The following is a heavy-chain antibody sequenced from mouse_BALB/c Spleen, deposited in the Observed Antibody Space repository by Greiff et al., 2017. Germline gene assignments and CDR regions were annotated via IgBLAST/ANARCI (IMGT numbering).Heavy chain of an antibody. D-gene: IGHD1-1*01. CDR2: IYPGDGST. CDR3: SGGSSYDYAMDY. V-gene: IGHV1S56*01. J-gene: IGHJ4*01. Sequence: LVESGPELVKPGASVKMSCKASGYTFTSYYIHWVKQRPGQGLEWIGWIYPGDGSTKYNEKFKGKTTLTADKSSSTAYMLLSSLTSEDSAIYFCSGGSSYDYAMDYWGQGTSVTVSS. CDR1: GYTFTSYY.